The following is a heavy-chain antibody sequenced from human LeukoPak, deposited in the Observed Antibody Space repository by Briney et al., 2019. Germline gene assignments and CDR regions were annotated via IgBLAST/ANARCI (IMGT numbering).Heavy chain of an antibody. CDR3: ARQVVDTSGYLPIDY. CDR1: GGSFSGYY. Sequence: SETLSLTCAVYGGSFSGYYWSWIRQPPGKGLEWIGEINHSGSTNYNPSLKSRVTISVDTSKNQFSLKLSSVTAADTAVYYCARQVVDTSGYLPIDYWGQGTLVTVSS. CDR2: INHSGST. D-gene: IGHD3-22*01. V-gene: IGHV4-34*01. J-gene: IGHJ4*02.